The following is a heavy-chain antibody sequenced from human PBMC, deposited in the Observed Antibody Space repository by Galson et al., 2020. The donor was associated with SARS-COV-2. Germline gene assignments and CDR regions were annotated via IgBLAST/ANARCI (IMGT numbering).Heavy chain of an antibody. CDR1: GFTFSDYY. Sequence: GESLKISCAASGFTFSDYYMSWIRQAPGKGLEWVSYISSSSSYTNYAASVKGRFTISRDNAKNSLYLQMNSLRAEDTAVYYCARDRYSGSYGSPREPFDYWGQGTLVTVSS. J-gene: IGHJ4*02. CDR2: ISSSSSYT. D-gene: IGHD1-26*01. CDR3: ARDRYSGSYGSPREPFDY. V-gene: IGHV3-11*06.